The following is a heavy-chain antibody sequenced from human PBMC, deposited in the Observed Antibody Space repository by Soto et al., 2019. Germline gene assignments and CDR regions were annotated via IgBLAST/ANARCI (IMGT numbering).Heavy chain of an antibody. CDR1: GFNFAEYA. CDR3: AKVTKRAAAGRYEYYKYGMDV. J-gene: IGHJ6*02. Sequence: PGGSLRLSCAASGFNFAEYAMHWVRQIPGKGLEWVSGISWDGGRIGYADSVKGRFTISRDNSKNTLFLQMNGLRAEDTAVYYCAKVTKRAAAGRYEYYKYGMDVWGQGTTVTVSS. D-gene: IGHD6-13*01. V-gene: IGHV3-9*01. CDR2: ISWDGGRI.